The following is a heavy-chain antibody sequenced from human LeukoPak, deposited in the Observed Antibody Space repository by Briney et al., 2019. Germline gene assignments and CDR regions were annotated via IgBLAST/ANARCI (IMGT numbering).Heavy chain of an antibody. CDR1: GFAFNNYA. CDR3: AKTQWKVGATDYFDY. V-gene: IGHV3-23*01. J-gene: IGHJ4*02. D-gene: IGHD1-26*01. CDR2: INDNGGQR. Sequence: GGSLRLSCAASGFAFNNYAMTWVRQAPGKGLEWVSNINDNGGQRHYADSVKGRFTISRDNSKNTLFLQMDGLRAEDTAVYYCAKTQWKVGATDYFDYWGRGILVTVSS.